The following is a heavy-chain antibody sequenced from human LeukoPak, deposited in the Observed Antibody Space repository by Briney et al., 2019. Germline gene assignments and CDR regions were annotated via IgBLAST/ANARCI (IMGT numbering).Heavy chain of an antibody. CDR2: IYTIGSN. CDR1: CGSLSTYY. D-gene: IGHD1-7*01. CDR3: ARDYGTTDYYYMDV. V-gene: IGHV4-4*07. Sequence: PSETLSLARTVSCGSLSTYYSRCIRHPAGRGREWIGRIYTIGSNNQNPSLKSRVTISVYKSKNQFSLKLSSVTAGDRAVYYCARDYGTTDYYYMDVWGKGTTVTVSS. J-gene: IGHJ6*03.